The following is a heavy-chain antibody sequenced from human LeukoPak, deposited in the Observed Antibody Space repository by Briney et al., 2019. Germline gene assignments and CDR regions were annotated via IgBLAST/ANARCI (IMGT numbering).Heavy chain of an antibody. V-gene: IGHV3-74*01. CDR3: ASRFPSYSLGY. J-gene: IGHJ4*02. D-gene: IGHD2-21*01. CDR2: INSDGSST. Sequence: GGSLRLSCAASGFTFSSYLMHWVRQAPGKGLVWVSRINSDGSSTSYADSVKGRFTISRDNAKNTLYLQMNSLRAEDTAVYYCASRFPSYSLGYWGQGTLVTVSS. CDR1: GFTFSSYL.